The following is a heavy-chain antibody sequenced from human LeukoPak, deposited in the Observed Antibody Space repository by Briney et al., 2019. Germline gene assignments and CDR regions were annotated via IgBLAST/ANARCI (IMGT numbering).Heavy chain of an antibody. V-gene: IGHV3-48*03. CDR2: ISTSGSTI. CDR3: ASLSALTGG. CDR1: GFTFSSYE. Sequence: GGSLRLSCAASGFTFSSYEMNWVRQAPGKGLDWVSYISTSGSTIYYADSVKGRFTISRDNAKNSLYLQMNSLRAEDTAVYYCASLSALTGGWGQGTLVTVSS. J-gene: IGHJ4*02. D-gene: IGHD3-10*01.